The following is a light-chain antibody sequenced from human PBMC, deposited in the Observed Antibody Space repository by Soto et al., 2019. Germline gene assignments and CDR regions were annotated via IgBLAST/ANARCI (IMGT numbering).Light chain of an antibody. J-gene: IGLJ2*01. CDR3: CSYAGSYTSGI. CDR1: SSDVGGYNY. Sequence: QSALTQPRSVSGSPGQSVTISCTGTSSDVGGYNYVSWYQQHPGKAPKLMIYDVSKRPSGVPDRFSGSKSGNTASLTISGLQAEDEADYYCCSYAGSYTSGIFGGGIKVTVL. V-gene: IGLV2-11*01. CDR2: DVS.